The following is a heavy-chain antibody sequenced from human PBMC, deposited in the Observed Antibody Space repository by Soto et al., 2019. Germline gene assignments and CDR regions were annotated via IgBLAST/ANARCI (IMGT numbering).Heavy chain of an antibody. CDR1: GFTVSTKY. Sequence: EVQLVESGGGLVQPGGSLRLSCAASGFTVSTKYMSWVRQAPGKGLEWVSVIDSGGSTFYADSVRGRFTISRDNSINTVNRQMNTLRAEDTAVYYCARDPWAADYWGQGTLVTVSS. CDR3: ARDPWAADY. CDR2: IDSGGST. D-gene: IGHD3-16*01. J-gene: IGHJ4*02. V-gene: IGHV3-66*01.